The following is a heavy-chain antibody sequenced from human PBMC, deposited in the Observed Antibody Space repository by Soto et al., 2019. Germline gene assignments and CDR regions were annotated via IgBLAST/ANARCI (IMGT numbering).Heavy chain of an antibody. D-gene: IGHD1-26*01. J-gene: IGHJ4*02. CDR3: ARGKGVGATMAMDY. V-gene: IGHV1-69*13. Sequence: SVKVSCKASGGTFSSYAISWVRQAPGQGLEWMGGIIPIFGTANYAQKFQGRVTITADESTSTAYMELSSLRSEDTAVYYCARGKGVGATMAMDYWGQGTLVTVSS. CDR1: GGTFSSYA. CDR2: IIPIFGTA.